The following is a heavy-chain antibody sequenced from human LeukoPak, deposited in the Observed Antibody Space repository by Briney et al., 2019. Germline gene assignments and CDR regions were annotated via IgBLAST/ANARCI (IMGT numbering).Heavy chain of an antibody. V-gene: IGHV1-2*06. CDR1: GYTFTGYY. J-gene: IGHJ4*02. CDR3: ARDLSSGWEGGGSESGDTDH. Sequence: ASVKVSCKASGYTFTGYYMHWVRQAPGQGPEWMGRINPNSGGTNYAQKFQGRVTMTRDTSISTAYMELSRLRSDDTAVYYCARDLSSGWEGGGSESGDTDHWGQGTLVTVSS. CDR2: INPNSGGT. D-gene: IGHD6-19*01.